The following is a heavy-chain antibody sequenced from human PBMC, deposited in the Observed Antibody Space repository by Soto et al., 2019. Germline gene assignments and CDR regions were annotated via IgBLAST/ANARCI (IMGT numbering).Heavy chain of an antibody. V-gene: IGHV4-59*01. CDR1: GVSISNYY. Sequence: SETLSLTCTVSGVSISNYYWSWIRQPPGKGLEWIGYIYYSGSTNYNPSLKSRVTISVDTSKNQLSLRLSSMTAADTAVYYCALRSMAVVPEYWGQGTLVTVSS. J-gene: IGHJ4*02. CDR2: IYYSGST. CDR3: ALRSMAVVPEY. D-gene: IGHD3-22*01.